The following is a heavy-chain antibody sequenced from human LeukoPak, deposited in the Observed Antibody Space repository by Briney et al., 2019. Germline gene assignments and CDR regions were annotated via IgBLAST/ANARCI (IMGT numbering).Heavy chain of an antibody. CDR1: GFTFSSFG. Sequence: GGSLRLSCAASGFTFSSFGMHWVRQAPGKGLEWVAFIRYDGSNKYYADSMKGRFTISRDNSKNTMYLQMNSLRAEDTAVYYCAKDLFNYDSSGSGSDYWGQGTLVTVSS. D-gene: IGHD3-22*01. CDR3: AKDLFNYDSSGSGSDY. CDR2: IRYDGSNK. V-gene: IGHV3-30*02. J-gene: IGHJ4*02.